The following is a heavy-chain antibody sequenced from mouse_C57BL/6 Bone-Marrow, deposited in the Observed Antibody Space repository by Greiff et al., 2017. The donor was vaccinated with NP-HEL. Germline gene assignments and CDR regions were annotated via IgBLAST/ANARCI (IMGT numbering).Heavy chain of an antibody. Sequence: VQLVESGAELVRPGASVTLSCKASGYTFTDYEMHWVKQTPVHGLEWIGAIDPETGGTAYNQKFKGKAIMTADKSSSTAYMELRSLTSEDSAVYYCTREINDYDDYWGQGTTLTVSS. CDR3: TREINDYDDY. D-gene: IGHD2-4*01. CDR1: GYTFTDYE. J-gene: IGHJ2*01. CDR2: IDPETGGT. V-gene: IGHV1-15*01.